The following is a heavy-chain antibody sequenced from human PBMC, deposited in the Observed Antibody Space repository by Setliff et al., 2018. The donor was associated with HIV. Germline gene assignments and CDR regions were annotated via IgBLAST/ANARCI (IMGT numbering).Heavy chain of an antibody. CDR1: GYSFTNYW. D-gene: IGHD6-19*01. Sequence: GESLKISCKGSGYSFTNYWIGWVRQMPGKGLEWMGIIYPADSDTRYSPSFQGQVTISADKSISTAYLQWSSLKAPDTAMYYCARHSSSGWYSDHDAFDIWVQGTMVTVSS. CDR2: IYPADSDT. CDR3: ARHSSSGWYSDHDAFDI. J-gene: IGHJ3*02. V-gene: IGHV5-51*01.